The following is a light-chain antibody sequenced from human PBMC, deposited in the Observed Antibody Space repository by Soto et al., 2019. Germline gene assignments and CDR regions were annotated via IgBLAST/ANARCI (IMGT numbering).Light chain of an antibody. J-gene: IGKJ1*01. CDR1: QTISSR. V-gene: IGKV1-5*01. CDR2: DAS. Sequence: DIQMTQSPSTLSASVGDRVTISCRASQTISSRLAWYQQKPGTAPKLLIYDASSLESGAPSRFSGSGSGTDFTLTISSLQPDDFATYFCQQYKSYSRTFGQGTKVEI. CDR3: QQYKSYSRT.